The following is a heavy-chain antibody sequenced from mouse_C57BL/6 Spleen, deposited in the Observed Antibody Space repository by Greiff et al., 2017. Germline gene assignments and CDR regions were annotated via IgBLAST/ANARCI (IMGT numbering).Heavy chain of an antibody. CDR3: AREDGYYEGFCFAY. Sequence: QVQLQQSGPELVKPGASVKLSCKASGYTFTSYDINWVKQRPGQGLEWIGWIYPRDGSTKYNEKFKGKATLTVDTSSSTAYMELHSLTSEDSAVYFCAREDGYYEGFCFAYWGQGTLVTVSA. CDR2: IYPRDGST. CDR1: GYTFTSYD. D-gene: IGHD2-3*01. J-gene: IGHJ3*01. V-gene: IGHV1-85*01.